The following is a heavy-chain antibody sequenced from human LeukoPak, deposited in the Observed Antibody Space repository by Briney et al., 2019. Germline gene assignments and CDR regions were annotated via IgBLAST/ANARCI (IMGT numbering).Heavy chain of an antibody. Sequence: GGSLRLSCAASGFTFSSYTMHWVRQAPGKGLEWVAFISYDGSNKYYADSVKGRFTISRDNSKNTLYLQMNSLRAEDTAVYYCARVRQWLDRDAFDIWGQGTMVTVSS. D-gene: IGHD6-19*01. CDR3: ARVRQWLDRDAFDI. V-gene: IGHV3-30*04. J-gene: IGHJ3*02. CDR1: GFTFSSYT. CDR2: ISYDGSNK.